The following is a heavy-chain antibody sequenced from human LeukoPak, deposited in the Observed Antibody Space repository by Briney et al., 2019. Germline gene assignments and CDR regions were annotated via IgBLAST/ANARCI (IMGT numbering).Heavy chain of an antibody. D-gene: IGHD6-19*01. J-gene: IGHJ4*02. Sequence: GGSLRLSCAASGFTFNSYQMHWVRQAPGKRLEWVSYINSRADTIFYADSVKVRFTISRDNDRTSLFLQMNSLRAEDTAVYYCARSRSERWVVLDNCGRGTRITVTA. CDR3: ARSRSERWVVLDN. CDR2: INSRADTI. CDR1: GFTFNSYQ. V-gene: IGHV3-48*03.